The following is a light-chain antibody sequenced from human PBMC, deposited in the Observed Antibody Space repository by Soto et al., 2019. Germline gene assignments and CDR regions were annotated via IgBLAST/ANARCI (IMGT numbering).Light chain of an antibody. J-gene: IGLJ1*01. V-gene: IGLV1-40*01. CDR2: GNT. CDR1: SSNIGALYD. CDR3: QSYDSRLSGSV. Sequence: QSVLTQPPSVSGAPGQRVTISCTGSSSNIGALYDVHWYQQLPGTAPKLLIYGNTNRPSEVPDRFSASKSATSASLAITGLQAEDEADYYCQSYDSRLSGSVFGNGTKVTV.